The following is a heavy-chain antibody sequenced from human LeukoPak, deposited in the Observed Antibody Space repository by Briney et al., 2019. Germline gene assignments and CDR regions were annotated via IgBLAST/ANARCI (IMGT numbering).Heavy chain of an antibody. D-gene: IGHD1-26*01. CDR3: ARGFELVGYCFDY. CDR2: IYTSGST. CDR1: GGSISSGSYY. J-gene: IGHJ4*02. Sequence: SQTLSLTCTVSGGSISSGSYYWSWIRQPAGKGLEWIGRIYTSGSTNYNPSLKSRVTISVDTSKNQFSLKLSSVTAADTAVYYCARGFELVGYCFDYWGQGTLVTVSS. V-gene: IGHV4-61*02.